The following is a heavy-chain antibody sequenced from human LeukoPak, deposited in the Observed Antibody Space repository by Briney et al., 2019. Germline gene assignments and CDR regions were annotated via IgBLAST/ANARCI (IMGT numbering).Heavy chain of an antibody. CDR1: GGSISSYY. CDR3: ARDLAPRITMVRGVIHDAFDI. J-gene: IGHJ3*02. Sequence: SETLSLTCTVSGGSISSYYWSWIRQPPVKGLEWIGYLYHSGSTNYNPSLKSRVTISVDTSKNQFSLKLSSVTAADTAVYYCARDLAPRITMVRGVIHDAFDIWGQGTMVTVSS. CDR2: LYHSGST. V-gene: IGHV4-59*01. D-gene: IGHD3-10*01.